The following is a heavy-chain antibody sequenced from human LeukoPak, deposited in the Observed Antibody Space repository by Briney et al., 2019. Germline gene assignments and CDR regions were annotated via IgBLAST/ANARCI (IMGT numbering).Heavy chain of an antibody. CDR2: ISSSGSDI. Sequence: GGSLRLSCAASGFTFSNYEMHWVRQAPGKGLEWVSYISSSGSDIYYADSVKGRFTISRDNAKNSLYLQMNSLRAEDTAVYYCARDWGFGEFHWFDPWGQGTLVTVSS. CDR1: GFTFSNYE. D-gene: IGHD3-10*01. CDR3: ARDWGFGEFHWFDP. V-gene: IGHV3-48*03. J-gene: IGHJ5*02.